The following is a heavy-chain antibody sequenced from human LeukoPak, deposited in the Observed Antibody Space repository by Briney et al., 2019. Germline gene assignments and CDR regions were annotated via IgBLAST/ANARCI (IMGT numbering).Heavy chain of an antibody. V-gene: IGHV1-69*13. CDR1: GGTLSSYS. CDR2: TIRIFGTA. J-gene: IGHJ6*02. Sequence: SAKVSCKASGGTLSSYSSSWLRQAPGQGLECVGGTIRIFGTATYSPKFQGSVTIPADDSTSTAYMELSTLSSEATAVYYSASVRSYSPLHSGMDVWGQATKATASS. CDR3: ASVRSYSPLHSGMDV. D-gene: IGHD1-26*01.